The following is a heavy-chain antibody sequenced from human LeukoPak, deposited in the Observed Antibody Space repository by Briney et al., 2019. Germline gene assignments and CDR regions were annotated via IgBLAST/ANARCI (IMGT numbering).Heavy chain of an antibody. V-gene: IGHV1-3*04. CDR3: ARGRGSCSGGSCHFDY. Sequence: ASVKVSCKASGYTFSNYAMHWVRQARGQRLEWMGWINTANGNTRYSQKFQGRVTFIRDTSAYTGYMELSSLRSEDTAVYYCARGRGSCSGGSCHFDYWGQGALVTVSS. J-gene: IGHJ4*02. D-gene: IGHD2-15*01. CDR1: GYTFSNYA. CDR2: INTANGNT.